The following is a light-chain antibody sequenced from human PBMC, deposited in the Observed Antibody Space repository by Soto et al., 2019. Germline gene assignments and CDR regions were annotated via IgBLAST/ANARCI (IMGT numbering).Light chain of an antibody. V-gene: IGLV2-23*01. CDR1: SSDVGSYNL. J-gene: IGLJ1*01. CDR2: EDT. CDR3: CSYAGSSTFV. Sequence: QSALTQPASVSGSPGQSITISCTGTSSDVGSYNLVSWYQQHPGKAPKLMIHEDTKRPSGVSNRFSGSKSGNTASLTISGLHAEDEADDYCCSYAGSSTFVFGTGTKVTVL.